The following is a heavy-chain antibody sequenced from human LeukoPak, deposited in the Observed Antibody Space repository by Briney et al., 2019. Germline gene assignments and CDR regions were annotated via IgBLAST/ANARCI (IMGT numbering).Heavy chain of an antibody. J-gene: IGHJ6*03. V-gene: IGHV3-21*01. Sequence: PGGSLRLSCAASGFTFSNYWMTWVRQAPGKGLEWVASIRSYGSYIHYADSVKGRFTISRDDAKKSLYLQMNSLRAEDTAVYYCARFSEVYYYVDVWGPGTTVTVSS. CDR2: IRSYGSYI. D-gene: IGHD2/OR15-2a*01. CDR3: ARFSEVYYYVDV. CDR1: GFTFSNYW.